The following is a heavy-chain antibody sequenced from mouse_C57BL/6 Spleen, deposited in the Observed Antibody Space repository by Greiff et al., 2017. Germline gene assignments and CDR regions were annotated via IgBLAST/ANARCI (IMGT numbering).Heavy chain of an antibody. Sequence: VKLQQPGAELVKPGASVKLSCTASGYTFTSYCMQWVKQRPGQGLEWIGEIDPSDSYTNYTQKFKGKATLTVDTSSSTPYMQLSRLTYEDAAVYYCAGGFVRFDYWGQGTTVTVSA. V-gene: IGHV1-50*01. CDR2: IDPSDSYT. D-gene: IGHD1-1*01. CDR1: GYTFTSYC. CDR3: AGGFVRFDY. J-gene: IGHJ2*01.